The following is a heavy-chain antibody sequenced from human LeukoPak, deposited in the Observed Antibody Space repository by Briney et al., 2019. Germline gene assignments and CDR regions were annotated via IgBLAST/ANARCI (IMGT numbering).Heavy chain of an antibody. CDR1: GGSISSSSFY. Sequence: SETLSLTCSVSGGSISSSSFYWGWIRQPPGRGLEWIGSMYYSGNTYYNPSLKSRVIISLDTSKNQLSLKLSPVTAADTAVYYCARDTWFGELFSDYWGQGTLVTVSS. J-gene: IGHJ4*02. V-gene: IGHV4-39*02. CDR2: MYYSGNT. CDR3: ARDTWFGELFSDY. D-gene: IGHD3-10*01.